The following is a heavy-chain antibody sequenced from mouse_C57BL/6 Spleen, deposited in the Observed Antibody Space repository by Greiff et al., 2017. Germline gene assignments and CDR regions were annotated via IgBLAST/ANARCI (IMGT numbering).Heavy chain of an antibody. D-gene: IGHD1-1*01. CDR3: ATITTVVAD. CDR1: GYAFSSSW. J-gene: IGHJ2*01. Sequence: QVQLQQSGPELVKPGASVQISCKASGYAFSSSWMNWVKQRPGKGLEWIGRIYPGDGDTNYNGKFKGKATLTADKSSSTAYMQLSSLTSEDSAVYFCATITTVVADWGQGTTLTVSS. V-gene: IGHV1-82*01. CDR2: IYPGDGDT.